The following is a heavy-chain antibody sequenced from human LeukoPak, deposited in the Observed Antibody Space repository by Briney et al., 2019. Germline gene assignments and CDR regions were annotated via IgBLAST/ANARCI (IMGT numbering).Heavy chain of an antibody. J-gene: IGHJ4*02. D-gene: IGHD3-10*02. CDR3: ARDGDYDRSYRSGFDY. Sequence: GGSLRLSCAASGFTVSNNYMTWVRQAPGKGLEWVSLIYSGGSTYYADSVKGRFTISRDNAKNSLYLQMDSLRAEDTALYFCARDGDYDRSYRSGFDYWGQGTLVTVSS. CDR1: GFTVSNNY. V-gene: IGHV3-66*01. CDR2: IYSGGST.